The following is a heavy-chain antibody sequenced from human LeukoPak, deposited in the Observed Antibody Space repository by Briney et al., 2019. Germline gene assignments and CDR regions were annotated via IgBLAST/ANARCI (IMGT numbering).Heavy chain of an antibody. J-gene: IGHJ5*02. CDR1: GGTFSSYA. Sequence: SVKVSCKASGGTFSSYAISWVRQAPGQGLGWMGGIIPIFGTANYAQKFQGRVTITADESTSTAYMELSSLRSEDTAVYYCASYITMVRGVIPRKSGFDPWGQGTLVTVSS. CDR2: IIPIFGTA. D-gene: IGHD3-10*01. V-gene: IGHV1-69*13. CDR3: ASYITMVRGVIPRKSGFDP.